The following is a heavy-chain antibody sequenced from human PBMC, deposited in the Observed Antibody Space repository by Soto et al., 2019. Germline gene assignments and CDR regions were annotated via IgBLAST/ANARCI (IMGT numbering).Heavy chain of an antibody. D-gene: IGHD6-13*01. Sequence: GGSLRLSCAASGFTFSSYGMHWVRQAPGKGLEWVAVISYDGSNKYYADSVKGRFTISRDNSKNTLYLQMNSLRAEDTAVYYCAKAGKPYSNRIDYWGQGTLVTVSS. CDR1: GFTFSSYG. CDR2: ISYDGSNK. J-gene: IGHJ4*02. V-gene: IGHV3-30*18. CDR3: AKAGKPYSNRIDY.